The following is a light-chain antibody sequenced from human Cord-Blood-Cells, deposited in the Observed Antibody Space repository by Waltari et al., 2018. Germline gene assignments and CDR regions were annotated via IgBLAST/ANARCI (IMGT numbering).Light chain of an antibody. V-gene: IGLV2-11*01. CDR2: DVS. CDR1: RSDVGGYNY. CDR3: CSYAGSYV. J-gene: IGLJ1*01. Sequence: QSALTQPRSVSGSPGQSAPISCTGTRSDVGGYNYVSWYQQHPGKAPKLMIYDVSKRPSGVPDRFSGSKSGNTASLTISGLQAEDEADYYCCSYAGSYVFGTGTKVTVL.